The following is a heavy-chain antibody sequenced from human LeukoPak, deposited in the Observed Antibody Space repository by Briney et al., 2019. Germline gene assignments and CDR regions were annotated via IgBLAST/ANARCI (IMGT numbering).Heavy chain of an antibody. Sequence: GGSLRLSCAASGFTFDDYAMHWVRQAPGKGLEWVSGISWNSGSMDYADSVKGRFTISRDNAKNSLYLQMNSLRAEDTAVYYCARDGPGRFLEWLYAFDIWGQGTMVTVSS. D-gene: IGHD3-3*01. V-gene: IGHV3-9*01. CDR1: GFTFDDYA. CDR2: ISWNSGSM. J-gene: IGHJ3*02. CDR3: ARDGPGRFLEWLYAFDI.